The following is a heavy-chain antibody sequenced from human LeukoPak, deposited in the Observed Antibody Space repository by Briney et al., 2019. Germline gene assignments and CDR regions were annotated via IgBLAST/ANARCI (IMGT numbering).Heavy chain of an antibody. J-gene: IGHJ3*02. V-gene: IGHV1-18*01. D-gene: IGHD3-9*01. Sequence: ASVKVSCKASGYTFTSYGISWVRQAPGQGLEWMGWISAYNGNTNYAQKLQGRVTMTTDTSTSTAYMELRSLRSDDTAVYYCARSTGYYKADAFDIWGQGTMVTVSS. CDR1: GYTFTSYG. CDR3: ARSTGYYKADAFDI. CDR2: ISAYNGNT.